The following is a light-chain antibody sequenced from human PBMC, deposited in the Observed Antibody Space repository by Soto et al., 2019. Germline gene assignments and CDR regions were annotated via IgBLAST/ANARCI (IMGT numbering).Light chain of an antibody. V-gene: IGKV1-9*01. CDR3: LCYITYPWT. CDR1: QGISSY. CDR2: NAS. Sequence: DIQMTQSPSTLSASVGDRVTITCRASQGISSYLAWYQQKPGKAPTLLIYNASTLQSGVPSRFSGSGSGTEFSLTISSLQPEDFATYYCLCYITYPWTFGQGTKVDIK. J-gene: IGKJ1*01.